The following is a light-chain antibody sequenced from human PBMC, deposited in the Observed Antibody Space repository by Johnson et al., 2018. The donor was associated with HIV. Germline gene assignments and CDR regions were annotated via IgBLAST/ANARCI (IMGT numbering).Light chain of an antibody. J-gene: IGLJ1*01. CDR2: ANN. V-gene: IGLV1-51*02. CDR1: SSNIGNNF. Sequence: QSVLTQPPSVSAAPGQKVTISCSGSSSNIGNNFVSWYQQLPGTAPKLLISANNTRPSGIADRFSGSKSGTSATLGITGLQTGDEADYYCGTWYNGLSGYVFGSGTKVTVL. CDR3: GTWYNGLSGYV.